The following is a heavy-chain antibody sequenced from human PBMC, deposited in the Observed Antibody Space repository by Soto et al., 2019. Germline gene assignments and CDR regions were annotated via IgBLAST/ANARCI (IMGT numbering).Heavy chain of an antibody. D-gene: IGHD2-15*01. CDR3: AVGIDRGGYYFDY. V-gene: IGHV1-69*13. J-gene: IGHJ4*02. CDR1: GGTFSSYA. Sequence: GASVKVSCKASGGTFSSYAISWVRQAPGQGLEWMGGIIPIFGTASYAQKFQGRVTITADESTSTAYMELSSLRSVDTAVYYCAVGIDRGGYYFDYWGQGTLVTVSS. CDR2: IIPIFGTA.